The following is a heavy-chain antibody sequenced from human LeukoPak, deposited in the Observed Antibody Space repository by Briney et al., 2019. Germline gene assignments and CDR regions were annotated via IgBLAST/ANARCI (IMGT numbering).Heavy chain of an antibody. J-gene: IGHJ4*02. D-gene: IGHD3-9*01. CDR3: ARSGYYDILSGYLYFFDY. CDR1: GVSISDTTYF. CDR2: IYSSGST. V-gene: IGHV4-39*01. Sequence: SETLSLTCSVSGVSISDTTYFWGWIRQPPGKGLEWIGSIYSSGSTYYNPSLKSRVTVSIDTSRNQFSLKLTSVAAAETAVYYCARSGYYDILSGYLYFFDYWGQGTLVTVSS.